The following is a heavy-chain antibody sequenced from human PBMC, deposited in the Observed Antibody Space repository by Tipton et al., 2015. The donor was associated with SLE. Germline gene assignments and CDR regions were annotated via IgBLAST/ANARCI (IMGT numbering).Heavy chain of an antibody. J-gene: IGHJ3*02. Sequence: TLSLTCAVYGGSFSGYYWSWNRQPPGKGLEWIGEINHSGSTNYNPSLKSRVTISVDTSKNQFSLKLSSVTAADTAVYYCATTGFDIWGQGTMVTVSS. D-gene: IGHD2-8*02. CDR2: INHSGST. V-gene: IGHV4-34*01. CDR1: GGSFSGYY. CDR3: ATTGFDI.